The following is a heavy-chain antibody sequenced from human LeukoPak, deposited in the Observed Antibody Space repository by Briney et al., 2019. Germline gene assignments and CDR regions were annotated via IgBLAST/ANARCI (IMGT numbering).Heavy chain of an antibody. J-gene: IGHJ5*02. D-gene: IGHD6-13*01. CDR1: GGSFSGYY. CDR3: ARGRGSSWYGDWFDP. Sequence: PSETLSLTCAVYGGSFSGYYWSWIRQPPGEGLEWIGEINHSGSTNYNPSLKSRVTISVDTSKNQFSLKLSSVTAADTAVYYCARGRGSSWYGDWFDPWGQGTLVTVSS. V-gene: IGHV4-34*01. CDR2: INHSGST.